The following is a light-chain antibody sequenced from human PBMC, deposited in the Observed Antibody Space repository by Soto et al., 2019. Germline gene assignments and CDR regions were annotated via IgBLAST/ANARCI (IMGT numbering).Light chain of an antibody. CDR2: GAS. Sequence: EIVMTPSPATLSVSPGERAPLSCRASQSVSSNLAWYQHKPGQAPRLLIYGASTRATGISARFSGGGSGTEFTLTISSLEAEDSAVYYCQQRSNWPSITFGQGTRLEIK. CDR1: QSVSSN. V-gene: IGKV3-15*01. J-gene: IGKJ5*01. CDR3: QQRSNWPSIT.